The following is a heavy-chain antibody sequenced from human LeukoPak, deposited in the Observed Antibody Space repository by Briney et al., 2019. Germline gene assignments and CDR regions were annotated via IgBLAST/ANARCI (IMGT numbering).Heavy chain of an antibody. CDR2: IIPILGIA. D-gene: IGHD5-12*01. CDR1: GGTFSSYA. J-gene: IGHJ3*02. CDR3: ARQWRGYSGYAAFDI. Sequence: ASVKVSCKASGGTFSSYAISWVRQAPGQGLEWMGRIIPILGIANYAQKFQSRVTITADKSTSTAYMELSSLRSEDTAVYYCARQWRGYSGYAAFDIWGQGTMVTVSS. V-gene: IGHV1-69*04.